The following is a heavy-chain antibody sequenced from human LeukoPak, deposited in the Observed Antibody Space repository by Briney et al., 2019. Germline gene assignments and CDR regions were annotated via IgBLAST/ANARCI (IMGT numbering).Heavy chain of an antibody. Sequence: PGGSLRLPCAASGFTFSSYDMHWVRQATGKGLEWVSAIGTAGDTYYPGSVKGRFTISRENAKNSLYPQMNSLRAGDTAVYYCARGLVVPAANYGMDVWGQGTTVTVSS. CDR3: ARGLVVPAANYGMDV. CDR1: GFTFSSYD. CDR2: IGTAGDT. D-gene: IGHD2-2*01. V-gene: IGHV3-13*01. J-gene: IGHJ6*02.